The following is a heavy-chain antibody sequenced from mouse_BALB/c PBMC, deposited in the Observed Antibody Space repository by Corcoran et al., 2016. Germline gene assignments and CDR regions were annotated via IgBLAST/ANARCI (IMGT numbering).Heavy chain of an antibody. CDR1: GYTFTSYV. J-gene: IGHJ4*01. CDR2: INPYNDGT. CDR3: ARDGDYDAMDY. V-gene: IGHV1S136*01. D-gene: IGHD1-1*02. Sequence: EVQLQQSGPELVKPGASVKMSCTASGYTFTSYVMHWVKQKPGQGLEWIGYINPYNDGTKYNEKFKGKATLTSDKSSSTAYMELSSLTSEDSAVYYCARDGDYDAMDYWGQGTSVTVSS.